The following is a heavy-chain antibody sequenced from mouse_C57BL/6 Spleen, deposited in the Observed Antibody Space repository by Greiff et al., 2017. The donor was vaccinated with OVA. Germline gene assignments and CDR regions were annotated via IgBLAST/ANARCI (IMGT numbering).Heavy chain of an antibody. CDR3: TRGSNYDYFDY. V-gene: IGHV1-15*01. CDR1: GYTFTDYE. J-gene: IGHJ2*01. CDR2: IDPETGGT. D-gene: IGHD2-5*01. Sequence: QVQLKESGAELVRPGASVTLSCKASGYTFTDYEMHWVKQTPVHGLEWIGAIDPETGGTAYNQKFKGKAILTAGKSSSTAYMELRSLTSEDSAVYYCTRGSNYDYFDYWGQGTTLTVSS.